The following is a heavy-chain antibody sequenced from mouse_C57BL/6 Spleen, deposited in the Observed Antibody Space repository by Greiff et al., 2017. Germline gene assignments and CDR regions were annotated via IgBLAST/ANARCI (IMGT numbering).Heavy chain of an antibody. CDR2: IYPGNSDT. Sequence: DVQLQESGTVLARPGASVKMSCKTSGYTFTSYWMHWVKQRPGQGLEWIGAIYPGNSDTSYNQKFKGKAKLTAVTSASTAYMELSSLTNEDSAVYYCTNWRYYAMDYWGQGTSVTVSS. CDR1: GYTFTSYW. D-gene: IGHD4-1*01. CDR3: TNWRYYAMDY. J-gene: IGHJ4*01. V-gene: IGHV1-5*01.